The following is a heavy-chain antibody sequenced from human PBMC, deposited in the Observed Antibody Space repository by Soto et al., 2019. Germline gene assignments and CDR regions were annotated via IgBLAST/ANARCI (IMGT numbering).Heavy chain of an antibody. CDR3: ARDNCSSTSCYKDN. Sequence: SETLSLTCAVYGGSFSGYYWSWIRQPPGKGLEWIGEINHSGSTNYNPSLKSRVTISVDTSKNQFSLKLSSVTAADTAVYYCARDNCSSTSCYKDNWGQGPLVTVSS. V-gene: IGHV4-34*01. CDR2: INHSGST. D-gene: IGHD2-2*02. J-gene: IGHJ4*02. CDR1: GGSFSGYY.